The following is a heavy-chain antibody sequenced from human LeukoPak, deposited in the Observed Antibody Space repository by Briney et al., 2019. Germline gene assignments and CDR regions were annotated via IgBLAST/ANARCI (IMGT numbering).Heavy chain of an antibody. CDR3: AKTGVGYCTGGSCSAADY. CDR1: GFTFSSYA. Sequence: GGSLRLSCAASGFTFSSYAMSWVRHAPGKGLEWVSAISGSGGSTNYADSVKGRFTISRDNSKNTLYLQMNSLRAEDTAVFYCAKTGVGYCTGGSCSAADYWGQGTLVTVSS. CDR2: ISGSGGST. V-gene: IGHV3-23*01. J-gene: IGHJ4*02. D-gene: IGHD2-15*01.